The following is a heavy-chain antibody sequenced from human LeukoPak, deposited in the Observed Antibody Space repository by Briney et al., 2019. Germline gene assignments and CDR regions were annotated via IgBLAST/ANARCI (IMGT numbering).Heavy chain of an antibody. V-gene: IGHV1-69*05. Sequence: ASVKVSCKASGGTFSSYAISWVRQAPGQGLEWMGGIIPIFGTANYAQKFQERVTITRDMSTSTAYMELSSLRSEDTAVYYCAADSTSGCSGGSCYSIAFDIWGQGTMVTVSS. CDR1: GGTFSSYA. CDR2: IIPIFGTA. CDR3: AADSTSGCSGGSCYSIAFDI. J-gene: IGHJ3*02. D-gene: IGHD2-15*01.